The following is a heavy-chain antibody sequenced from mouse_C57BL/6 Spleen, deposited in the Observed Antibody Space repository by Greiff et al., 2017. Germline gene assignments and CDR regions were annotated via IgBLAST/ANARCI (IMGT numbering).Heavy chain of an antibody. CDR3: ARSGELSFDY. D-gene: IGHD3-2*02. CDR1: GYAFSSYW. V-gene: IGHV1-80*01. CDR2: IYPGDGDT. Sequence: QVQLKESGAELVKPGASVKISCKASGYAFSSYWMNWVKQRPGKGLEWIGQIYPGDGDTNYNGKFKGKATLTADKSSSTAYMQLSSLTSEDSAVYFCARSGELSFDYWGQGTTLTVSS. J-gene: IGHJ2*01.